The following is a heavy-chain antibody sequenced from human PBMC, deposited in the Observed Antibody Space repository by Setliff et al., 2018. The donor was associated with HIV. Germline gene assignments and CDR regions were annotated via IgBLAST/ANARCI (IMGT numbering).Heavy chain of an antibody. J-gene: IGHJ4*02. CDR3: ARELCTGGYCYSDY. V-gene: IGHV3-11*04. CDR2: ISSSGSTI. D-gene: IGHD2-8*02. CDR1: SFSDHY. Sequence: SFSDHYMSWIRQAPGKGLEWVSYISSSGSTIYYADSVKGRFTISRDNAKNSLYLQMNSLRAEDTAVFYCARELCTGGYCYSDYWGQGTLVTVSS.